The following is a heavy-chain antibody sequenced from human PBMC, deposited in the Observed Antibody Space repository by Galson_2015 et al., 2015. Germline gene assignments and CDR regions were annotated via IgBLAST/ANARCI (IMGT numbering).Heavy chain of an antibody. CDR3: ARVWSTMVRGVIIYYFDY. V-gene: IGHV4-59*01. Sequence: SETLSLTCTVSGGSISSYYWSWIRRPPGKGLEWIGYIYYSGSTNYNPSLKSRVPISVDTSKNQFSLKLSSVTAADTAVYYCARVWSTMVRGVIIYYFDYWGQGTLVTVSS. CDR2: IYYSGST. D-gene: IGHD3-10*01. CDR1: GGSISSYY. J-gene: IGHJ4*02.